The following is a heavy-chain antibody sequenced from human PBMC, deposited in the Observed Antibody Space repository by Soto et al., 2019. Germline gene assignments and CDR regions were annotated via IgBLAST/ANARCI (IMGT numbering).Heavy chain of an antibody. J-gene: IGHJ4*02. Sequence: QVQLVQSGAEVKKPGASVKVSCKTSGYTFTNYNINWVRQATGQGLEWMGWMNPNSGNTGYAQKFQRRVTTARNTSMTTAYMELSSLRSGDTAVYYCARAETYSTSTTFDYWGQGTLVTVSS. V-gene: IGHV1-8*01. D-gene: IGHD6-6*01. CDR3: ARAETYSTSTTFDY. CDR1: GYTFTNYN. CDR2: MNPNSGNT.